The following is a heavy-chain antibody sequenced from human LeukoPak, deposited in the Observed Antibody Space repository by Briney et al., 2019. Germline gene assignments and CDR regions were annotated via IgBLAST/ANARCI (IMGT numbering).Heavy chain of an antibody. D-gene: IGHD1-14*01. Sequence: SETLSLTCTVSGGSLSSSTYYWGCIRQPPGKGLEWIGSIYYYYSGSTNYNPSLKSRVTISVDTSKNQFSLKLSSVTAADTAVYYCARGYRWFDPWGQGTLVTVSS. CDR1: GGSLSSSTYY. J-gene: IGHJ5*02. V-gene: IGHV4-39*07. CDR2: IYYYYSGST. CDR3: ARGYRWFDP.